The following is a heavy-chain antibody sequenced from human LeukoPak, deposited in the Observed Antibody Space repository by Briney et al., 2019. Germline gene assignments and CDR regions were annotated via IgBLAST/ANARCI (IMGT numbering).Heavy chain of an antibody. V-gene: IGHV3-11*01. J-gene: IGHJ4*02. Sequence: GGSLRLSCAASGFTFSDYYMSWIRQAPGKGLEWVSYISSSGSTIYYADSVKGRFTISRDNAKNSLYLQMNSLRAEDTAVYYCARAHLYCSGGSCYSEETYFDYWGQGTLVTVSS. D-gene: IGHD2-15*01. CDR3: ARAHLYCSGGSCYSEETYFDY. CDR2: ISSSGSTI. CDR1: GFTFSDYY.